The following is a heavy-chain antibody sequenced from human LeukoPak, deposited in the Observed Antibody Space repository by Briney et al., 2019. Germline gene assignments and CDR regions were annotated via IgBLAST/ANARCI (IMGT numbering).Heavy chain of an antibody. CDR1: GYTFTSYG. J-gene: IGHJ3*02. CDR3: ARRFSRLHAFDI. V-gene: IGHV1-18*01. D-gene: IGHD5-24*01. Sequence: ASVKVSCKASGYTFTSYGISWVRQAPGQGLEWMGWISAYNGNTNYAQKLQGRVTMTTDTSTSTAYMELRSLRSGDTAVYYCARRFSRLHAFDIWGQGTMVTVSS. CDR2: ISAYNGNT.